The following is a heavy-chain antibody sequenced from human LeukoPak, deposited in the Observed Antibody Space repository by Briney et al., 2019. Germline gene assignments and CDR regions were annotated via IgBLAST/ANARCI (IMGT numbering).Heavy chain of an antibody. D-gene: IGHD3-3*01. CDR3: AREFSSKLEWLAYVTGDDAFDV. CDR2: VNPKTGGT. J-gene: IGHJ3*01. V-gene: IGHV1-2*02. Sequence: ASVKVSCKASGYTFTGYYMHWVRQAPGQGLEWMGWVNPKTGGTNYARKFQGRVTMTRDTSINTVNMELSRLTSDDTAVYYCAREFSSKLEWLAYVTGDDAFDVWGQGTMITVS. CDR1: GYTFTGYY.